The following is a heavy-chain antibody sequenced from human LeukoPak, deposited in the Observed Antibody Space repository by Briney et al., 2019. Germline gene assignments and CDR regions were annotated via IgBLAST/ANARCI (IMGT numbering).Heavy chain of an antibody. Sequence: GGSLRLSCAASGFTFSTYAMNWVRQAPGKGLEWVAVISDDGRHNYYADSVKGRFTISRDNSKNTVYLQMTSLRAEDTAKYYCARGINGAFDYWGQGTLVTVSS. CDR1: GFTFSTYA. CDR2: ISDDGRHN. J-gene: IGHJ4*02. CDR3: ARGINGAFDY. D-gene: IGHD3-10*01. V-gene: IGHV3-30*04.